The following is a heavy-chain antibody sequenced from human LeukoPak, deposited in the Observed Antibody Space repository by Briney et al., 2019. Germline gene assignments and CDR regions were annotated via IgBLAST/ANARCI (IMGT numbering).Heavy chain of an antibody. CDR3: AVVPAAMMDDAFDI. CDR2: ISAYNGNT. CDR1: GYTFTSYG. Sequence: ASVKVSCKASGYTFTSYGISWVRQAPGQGLEWMGWISAYNGNTNYAQKLQGRVTMTTDTSTSTAYMELRSLRSDDTAVYYCAVVPAAMMDDAFDIWGQGTMVTVSS. V-gene: IGHV1-18*01. D-gene: IGHD2-2*01. J-gene: IGHJ3*02.